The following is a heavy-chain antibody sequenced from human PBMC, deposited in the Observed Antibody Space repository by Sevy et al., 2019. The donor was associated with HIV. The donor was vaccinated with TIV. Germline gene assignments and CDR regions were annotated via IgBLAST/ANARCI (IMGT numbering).Heavy chain of an antibody. CDR3: ARVSGWHLRYGLDV. CDR2: MNTNTGNT. Sequence: ASVKVSCEASRFNFRSYDIYWVRQAPGQGLEWMGWMNTNTGNTGFAQKFQGSVTMTRNSSISTAYMELSNLRSEDTAVYYCARVSGWHLRYGLDVWGQGTTVTVSS. CDR1: RFNFRSYD. V-gene: IGHV1-8*02. J-gene: IGHJ6*02. D-gene: IGHD6-19*01.